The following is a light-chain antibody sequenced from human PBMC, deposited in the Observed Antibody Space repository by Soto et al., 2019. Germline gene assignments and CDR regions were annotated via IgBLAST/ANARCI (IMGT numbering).Light chain of an antibody. CDR2: GAS. CDR3: QQACSTPHT. CDR1: QSISSY. V-gene: IGKV1-39*01. J-gene: IGKJ2*01. Sequence: DIQMTQSPSSLSASIGDRVTITCRASQSISSYLNWYQQKPGKAPKLLIYGASRLQSGVPSRFSGSGYGTECTLTISSLQPEDFATYYCQQACSTPHTFGQGTKVEIK.